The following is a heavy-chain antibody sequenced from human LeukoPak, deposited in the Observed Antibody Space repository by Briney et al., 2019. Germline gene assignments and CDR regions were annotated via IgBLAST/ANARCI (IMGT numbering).Heavy chain of an antibody. J-gene: IGHJ4*02. CDR1: GFTVSSNH. CDR3: ARDVPVAGTLGY. Sequence: GRSLRLSCAASGFTVSSNHMSWVRQAPGKGLEWVSVIYSGGSTYYADSVKGRFTISRDNSKNTLYLQMNSLRAEDTAVYYCARDVPVAGTLGYWGQGTLVTVSS. V-gene: IGHV3-66*02. CDR2: IYSGGST. D-gene: IGHD6-19*01.